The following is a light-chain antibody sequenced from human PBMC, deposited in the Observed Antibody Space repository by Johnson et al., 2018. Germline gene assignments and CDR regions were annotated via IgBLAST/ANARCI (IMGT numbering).Light chain of an antibody. CDR1: SSNIGNNY. CDR2: ENN. Sequence: QSVLTQPPSVSAAPGQKVTISCSGSSSNIGNNYVSWYQQLPGTAPKLLIYENNKRPSGIPDRFSGSKSGTSATLGITGLQTGDEADYYCGTWDSSLSAGNGFETGTKFAVL. J-gene: IGLJ1*01. CDR3: GTWDSSLSAGNG. V-gene: IGLV1-51*02.